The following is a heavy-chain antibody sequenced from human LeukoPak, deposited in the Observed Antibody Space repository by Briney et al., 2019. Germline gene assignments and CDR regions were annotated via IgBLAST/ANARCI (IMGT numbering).Heavy chain of an antibody. CDR3: ARGGSYPYYFDY. D-gene: IGHD1-26*01. J-gene: IGHJ4*02. Sequence: GGSLRLSCAASGFTFSNYNMNWVRQAPGKGLEWVSSISSSSSYIYYADSVRGRFTISRDNAKNSLYLQMISLRAEDTTVYYCARGGSYPYYFDYWGQGTLVTVSS. CDR1: GFTFSNYN. V-gene: IGHV3-21*01. CDR2: ISSSSSYI.